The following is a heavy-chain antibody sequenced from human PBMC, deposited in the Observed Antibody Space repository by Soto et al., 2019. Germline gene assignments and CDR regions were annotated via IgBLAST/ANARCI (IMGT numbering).Heavy chain of an antibody. Sequence: QVQLVQSGAEVKKPGASVKVSCKASGYTFTSYGISWVRQAPGQGLEWMGWISAYNGNTNYAQKLQGRVTMTTDTNTSTAYMELRSLRSDDTAVYYCARVSYDFWTCAYYYYYTDVWGKGTTVTVSS. CDR2: ISAYNGNT. J-gene: IGHJ6*03. CDR1: GYTFTSYG. CDR3: ARVSYDFWTCAYYYYYTDV. D-gene: IGHD3-3*01. V-gene: IGHV1-18*01.